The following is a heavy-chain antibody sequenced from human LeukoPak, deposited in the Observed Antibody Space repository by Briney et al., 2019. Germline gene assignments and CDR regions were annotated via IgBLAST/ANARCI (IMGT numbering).Heavy chain of an antibody. Sequence: SETLSLTCTVSGGSISSGDYYWSWIRQPPGKGLEWIGYIYYSGSTNYNPSLKSRVTISVDTSKNQFSLKLSSVTAADTAVYYCARVIEDSSGYSDYWGQGTLVTVSS. V-gene: IGHV4-61*08. CDR2: IYYSGST. CDR1: GGSISSGDYY. J-gene: IGHJ4*02. CDR3: ARVIEDSSGYSDY. D-gene: IGHD3-22*01.